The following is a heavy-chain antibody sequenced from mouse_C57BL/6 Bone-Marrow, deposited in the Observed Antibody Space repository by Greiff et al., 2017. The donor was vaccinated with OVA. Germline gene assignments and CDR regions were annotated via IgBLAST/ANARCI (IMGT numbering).Heavy chain of an antibody. J-gene: IGHJ2*01. CDR2: IDPSDSET. CDR1: GYTFTSYW. CDR3: ARRKYYDYDVNYFDY. V-gene: IGHV1-52*01. D-gene: IGHD2-4*01. Sequence: QVQLQQSGAELVRPGSSVKLSCKASGYTFTSYWMHWVKQRPIQGLEWIGNIDPSDSETHYNQKFKDKATLTVDKSSSTAYMQLSSLTSEDSAVYYCARRKYYDYDVNYFDYWGQGTTLTVSS.